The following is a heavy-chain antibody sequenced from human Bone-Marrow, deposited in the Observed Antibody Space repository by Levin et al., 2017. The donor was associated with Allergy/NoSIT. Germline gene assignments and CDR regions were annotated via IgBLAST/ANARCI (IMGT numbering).Heavy chain of an antibody. D-gene: IGHD3-9*01. V-gene: IGHV3-30-3*01. J-gene: IGHJ5*02. Sequence: GGSLRLSCAASGFTFSSYAMHWVRQAPGKGLEWVAVISYDGSNKYYADSVKGRFTISRDNSKNTLYLQMNSLRAEDTAVYYCARDERPVLRYFDWENWFDPWGQGTLVTVSS. CDR1: GFTFSSYA. CDR2: ISYDGSNK. CDR3: ARDERPVLRYFDWENWFDP.